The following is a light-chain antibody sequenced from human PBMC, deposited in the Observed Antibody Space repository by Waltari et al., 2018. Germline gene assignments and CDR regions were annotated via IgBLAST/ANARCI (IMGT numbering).Light chain of an antibody. J-gene: IGLJ3*02. CDR3: TAWDDSLNTWV. CDR1: SSNIGTNI. V-gene: IGLV1-44*01. Sequence: QSVLTQPSSASGTPGQEITISCSGGSSNIGTNIVNWYQQLPGTAPKLLIFTNKQRPSGCPDRFSGSRSGTSASLAISGLQSEDDETAYYCTAWDDSLNTWVFGGGTKLTVL. CDR2: TNK.